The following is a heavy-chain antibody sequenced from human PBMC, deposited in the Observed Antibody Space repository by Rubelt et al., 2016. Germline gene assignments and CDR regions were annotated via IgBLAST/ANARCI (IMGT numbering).Heavy chain of an antibody. V-gene: IGHV1-18*01. D-gene: IGHD1-26*01. J-gene: IGHJ4*02. CDR2: ISAYNGNT. CDR1: GYTFTTYG. Sequence: QVQLVQSGAEVKKPGASVKVSCKASGYTFTTYGINWVRQAPGQGLEWMGWISAYNGNTNHAQKLQGRGTMTTDASTSKAYMELRSLRSDDTAVYYCAREAYSGRYPLIDYWGQGTLVTVSS. CDR3: AREAYSGRYPLIDY.